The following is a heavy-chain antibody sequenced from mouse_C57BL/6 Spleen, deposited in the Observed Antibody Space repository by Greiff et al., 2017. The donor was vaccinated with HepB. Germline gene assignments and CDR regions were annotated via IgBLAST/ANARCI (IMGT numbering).Heavy chain of an antibody. CDR2: IYPGDGDT. J-gene: IGHJ3*01. Sequence: ESGAELVKPGASVKISCKASGYAFSSYWMNWVKQRPGKGLEWIGQIYPGDGDTNYNGKFKGKATLTADKSSSTAYMQLSSLTSEDSAVYFCARDYNSNSWFAYWGQGTLVTVSA. V-gene: IGHV1-80*01. CDR3: ARDYNSNSWFAY. D-gene: IGHD2-5*01. CDR1: GYAFSSYW.